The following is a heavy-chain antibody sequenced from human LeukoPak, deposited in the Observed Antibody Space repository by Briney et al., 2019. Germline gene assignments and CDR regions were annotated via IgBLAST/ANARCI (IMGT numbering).Heavy chain of an antibody. V-gene: IGHV3-20*04. CDR1: GFTFNDHG. Sequence: GGSLRLSCAASGFTFNDHGMSWVRQVPGKGLEWVSGINWNGGSTVYADSVKGRFTISRDNAKNSLYLQMNSLRAEDTALYYCARGDYYYYMDVWGKGATVTVSS. CDR2: INWNGGST. CDR3: ARGDYYYYMDV. J-gene: IGHJ6*03.